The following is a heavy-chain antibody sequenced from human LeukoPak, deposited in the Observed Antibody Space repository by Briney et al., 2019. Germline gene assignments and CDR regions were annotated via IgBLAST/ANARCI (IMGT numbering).Heavy chain of an antibody. Sequence: ASVKVSCKASGYTFTSYGISWVRQAPGQGLEWMGWISAYNGNTNYAQKLQGRVTMTTDTSTSTAYMELRSLRSDDTAVYYCARVRPYYDFWSGYSPGGFDYWGQGTLVTVSS. J-gene: IGHJ4*02. CDR1: GYTFTSYG. CDR3: ARVRPYYDFWSGYSPGGFDY. CDR2: ISAYNGNT. V-gene: IGHV1-18*01. D-gene: IGHD3-3*01.